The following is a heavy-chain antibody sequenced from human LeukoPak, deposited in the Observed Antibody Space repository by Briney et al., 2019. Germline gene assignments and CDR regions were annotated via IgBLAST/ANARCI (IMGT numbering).Heavy chain of an antibody. J-gene: IGHJ4*02. D-gene: IGHD2-15*01. V-gene: IGHV3-30*03. CDR1: GFTFSSYG. Sequence: PGGSLRLSCAASGFTFSSYGMHWVRQAPGKGLEWVAFISYDGSNKYYADSVKGRFTISRDNLKNTLYLQMNSLGAEDTAVYYCARQHCSGGDCYFFDWGQGALVTVSS. CDR2: ISYDGSNK. CDR3: ARQHCSGGDCYFFD.